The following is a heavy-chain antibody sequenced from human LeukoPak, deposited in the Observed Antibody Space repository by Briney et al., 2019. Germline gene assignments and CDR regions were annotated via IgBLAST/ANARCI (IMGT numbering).Heavy chain of an antibody. CDR1: GFTFSSNA. D-gene: IGHD2-15*01. CDR2: ISYDGSNK. J-gene: IGHJ4*02. V-gene: IGHV3-30*04. CDR3: ARDPRGYCSGGSCYSGYYFDY. Sequence: GRSLRLSCAASGFTFSSNAMHTVRQAPGKSLEPVAVISYDGSNKYYADSVKGRFTISRDNSKNTLYMQMNSLRAEDTAVYYCARDPRGYCSGGSCYSGYYFDYWGQGTLVTVSS.